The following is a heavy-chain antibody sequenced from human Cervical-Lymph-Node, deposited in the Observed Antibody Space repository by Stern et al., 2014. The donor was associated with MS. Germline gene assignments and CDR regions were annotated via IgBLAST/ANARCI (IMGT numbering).Heavy chain of an antibody. CDR3: ASAPETAPQYFDY. V-gene: IGHV3-21*01. CDR1: GFNFNSYT. D-gene: IGHD1-14*01. Sequence: VQLVESGGGLVKPGGSLRLSCAASGFNFNSYTINWVRQAPGKGLEWISSISSSSNYIYYADPVKGRFTISRDNAQNSLYLQMSNLRAEDTAVYYCASAPETAPQYFDYWGQGTLVTVSS. CDR2: ISSSSNYI. J-gene: IGHJ4*02.